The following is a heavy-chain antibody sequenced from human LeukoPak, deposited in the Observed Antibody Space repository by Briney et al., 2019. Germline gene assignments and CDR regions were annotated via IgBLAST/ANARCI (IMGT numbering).Heavy chain of an antibody. CDR1: GFTFDDYA. D-gene: IGHD4-17*01. CDR2: ISWNSGSI. CDR3: AKGGVWTTVTADPSDY. Sequence: GRSLRLSCAASGFTFDDYAMHWVRQAPGKGLEWVSGISWNSGSIGYADSVKGRFTISRDNAKNSLYLQMNSLRAEDTALYYCAKGGVWTTVTADPSDYWGQGTLVTVSS. J-gene: IGHJ4*02. V-gene: IGHV3-9*01.